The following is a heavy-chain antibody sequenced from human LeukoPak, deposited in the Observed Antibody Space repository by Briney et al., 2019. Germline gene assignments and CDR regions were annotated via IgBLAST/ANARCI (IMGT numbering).Heavy chain of an antibody. CDR2: ISAYKGNT. CDR3: ARDFVVGATGEGYYYYGMDV. CDR1: GYTFTSYG. J-gene: IGHJ6*02. Sequence: ASVKVSCKASGYTFTSYGISWVRQAPGQGLEWMGWISAYKGNTNYAQKLQGRVIMTTDTSTSTAYMELRSLRSDDTAVYYCARDFVVGATGEGYYYYGMDVWGQGTTVTVSS. D-gene: IGHD1-26*01. V-gene: IGHV1-18*01.